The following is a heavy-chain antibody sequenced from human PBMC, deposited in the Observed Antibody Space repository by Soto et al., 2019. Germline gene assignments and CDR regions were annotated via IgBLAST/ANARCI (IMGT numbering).Heavy chain of an antibody. Sequence: SETLSLTCPVSGGSISSGDYSWSWVRQSPGKGLEWIGHIYNSGITYYNPSLKSRVTISVDTSKNQFSLKLSPVTAADTAVYYCARVSEGVLWDYWGQGTLVTVS. D-gene: IGHD3-3*01. CDR1: GGSISSGDYS. V-gene: IGHV4-30-4*01. CDR3: ARVSEGVLWDY. CDR2: IYNSGIT. J-gene: IGHJ4*02.